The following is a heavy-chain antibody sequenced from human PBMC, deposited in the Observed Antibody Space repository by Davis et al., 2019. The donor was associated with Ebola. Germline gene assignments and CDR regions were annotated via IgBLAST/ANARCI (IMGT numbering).Heavy chain of an antibody. Sequence: GESLKISCAASGFTVSSNYMNWVRQAPGKGLEWVSYISSSSSTIYYADSVKGRFTISRDNAKNSLYLQMNSLRDEDTAVYYCARDFFAAAAGTEYFDLWGRGTLVTVSS. CDR1: GFTVSSNY. CDR2: ISSSSSTI. CDR3: ARDFFAAAAGTEYFDL. V-gene: IGHV3-48*02. J-gene: IGHJ2*01. D-gene: IGHD6-13*01.